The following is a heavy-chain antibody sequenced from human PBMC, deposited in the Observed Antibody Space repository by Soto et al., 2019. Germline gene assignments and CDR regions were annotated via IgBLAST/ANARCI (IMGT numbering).Heavy chain of an antibody. V-gene: IGHV4-31*03. J-gene: IGHJ4*02. D-gene: IGHD2-21*02. CDR3: ARTVVTAIRPFDY. CDR2: IYYSGST. CDR1: GCSICSGGYY. Sequence: SETMSLTCTVSGCSICSGGYYWSWIRQHPGKGLEWIGYIYYSGSTYYNPSLKSRVTISVDTSKNQFSLKLSSVTAADTAVYYCARTVVTAIRPFDYWGQGTLVTVSS.